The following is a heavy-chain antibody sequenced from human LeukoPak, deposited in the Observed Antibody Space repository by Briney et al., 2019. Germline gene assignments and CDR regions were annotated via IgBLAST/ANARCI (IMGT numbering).Heavy chain of an antibody. CDR2: IKSKTDGGTT. CDR1: GFTFSNAW. D-gene: IGHD3-16*02. CDR3: TTDLYDYVWGSYRPTGY. Sequence: GGSLRLSCAASGFTFSNAWMSWIRQAPGKGLEWVGRIKSKTDGGTTDYAAPVKGRFTISRDDSKNTLYLQMNSLKTEDTAVYYWTTDLYDYVWGSYRPTGYWGQGTLVTVSS. V-gene: IGHV3-15*01. J-gene: IGHJ4*02.